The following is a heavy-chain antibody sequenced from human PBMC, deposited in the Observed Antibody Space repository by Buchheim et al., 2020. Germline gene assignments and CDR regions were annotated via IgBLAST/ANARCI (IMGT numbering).Heavy chain of an antibody. Sequence: QLQLQESGPGLVKPSETLSLTCTVSGGSISSSCYYWGWIRQPPGKGLEWIGSIYYSGSTYYNPSLKSRVTISVDTSKNQFSLKLSSVTAADTAVYYCARLDYYYDSSGSLFYWGQGTL. CDR3: ARLDYYYDSSGSLFY. V-gene: IGHV4-39*01. CDR2: IYYSGST. J-gene: IGHJ4*02. D-gene: IGHD3-22*01. CDR1: GGSISSSCYY.